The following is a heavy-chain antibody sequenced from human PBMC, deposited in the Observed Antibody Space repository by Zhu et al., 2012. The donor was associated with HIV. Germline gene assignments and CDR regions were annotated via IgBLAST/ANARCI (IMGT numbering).Heavy chain of an antibody. V-gene: IGHV4-34*01. D-gene: IGHD2-8*01. J-gene: IGHJ2*01. CDR2: INHSGST. CDR3: ARHGLGYASKWYRGNWYFDV. Sequence: QVQLQQWGAGLLKPSETLSLTCAVYGGSFSSYYWSWIRQPPGKGLEWIAEINHSGSTNYNPSLKSRVTVSVYTSKSQFSLKTSSVTAADTAVYYCARHGLGYASKWYRGNWYFDVWGRGTLVTVSS. CDR1: GGSFSSYY.